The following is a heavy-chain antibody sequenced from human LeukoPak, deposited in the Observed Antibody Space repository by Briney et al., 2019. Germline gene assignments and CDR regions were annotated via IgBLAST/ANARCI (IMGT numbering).Heavy chain of an antibody. J-gene: IGHJ3*02. V-gene: IGHV4-59*01. Sequence: SETLSLTCTVSGGSISSYYWSWTRQPPGKGLEWIGYIYYSGSTNYNPSLKSRVTISVDTSKNQFSLKLSSVTAADTAVYYCARDTSDYMDQDAFDIWGQGTMVTVSS. CDR1: GGSISSYY. CDR3: ARDTSDYMDQDAFDI. CDR2: IYYSGST. D-gene: IGHD4-11*01.